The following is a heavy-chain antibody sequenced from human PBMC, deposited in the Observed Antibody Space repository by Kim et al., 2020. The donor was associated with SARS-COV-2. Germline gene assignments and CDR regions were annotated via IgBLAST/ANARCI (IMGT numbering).Heavy chain of an antibody. J-gene: IGHJ6*02. CDR3: ARDTDGYNSPLYYYGMDV. V-gene: IGHV3-11*06. Sequence: KGRFTISRDNAKNSLYLQINSLRAEDTAVYYCARDTDGYNSPLYYYGMDVWGQGTTVTVSS. D-gene: IGHD5-12*01.